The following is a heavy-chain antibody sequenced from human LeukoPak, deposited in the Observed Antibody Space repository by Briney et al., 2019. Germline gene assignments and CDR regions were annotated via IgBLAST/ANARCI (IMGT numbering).Heavy chain of an antibody. J-gene: IGHJ3*02. Sequence: SETLSLTCFVSGGSISNHYWTWIRQPPGKGLECIGDIFYTGSTTYSPSLKSRATISIETSKNQISLKLRSVTAADTAVYFCARVNWGGFDIWGQGTLATVSS. CDR1: GGSISNHY. V-gene: IGHV4-59*11. D-gene: IGHD7-27*01. CDR2: IFYTGST. CDR3: ARVNWGGFDI.